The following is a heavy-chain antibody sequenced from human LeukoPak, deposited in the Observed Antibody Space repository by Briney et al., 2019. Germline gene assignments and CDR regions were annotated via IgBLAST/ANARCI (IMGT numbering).Heavy chain of an antibody. V-gene: IGHV3-23*03. J-gene: IGHJ4*02. CDR1: GFTFNNYA. CDR2: IYRGGET. Sequence: SGGSLRLSCATSGFTFNNYAMSWVRQAPGKGLEWVSVIYRGGETYYADSVKGRFSISRENSKNTLYLQMNSLRAEDTAVYYCASGRSSGHLDYWGQGTLVTVSS. D-gene: IGHD3-10*01. CDR3: ASGRSSGHLDY.